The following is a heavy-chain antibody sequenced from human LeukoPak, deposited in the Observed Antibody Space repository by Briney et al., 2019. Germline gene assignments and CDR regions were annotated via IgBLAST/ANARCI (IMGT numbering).Heavy chain of an antibody. CDR3: ARDRGSGGSPLQFTPDY. CDR1: GYTFTGYY. V-gene: IGHV1-2*06. Sequence: APVKVSCKASGYTFTGYYMHWVRQAPGPGLEWMGRFNPNSGGTNYAQKFQGRVTMTRDTSISTAYMELGRLRSDDTAVYYCARDRGSGGSPLQFTPDYWGQGTLVTVSS. CDR2: FNPNSGGT. J-gene: IGHJ4*02. D-gene: IGHD2-15*01.